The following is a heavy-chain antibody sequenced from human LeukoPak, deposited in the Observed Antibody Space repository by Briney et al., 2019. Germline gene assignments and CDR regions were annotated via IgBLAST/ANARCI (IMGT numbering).Heavy chain of an antibody. CDR2: INHSGST. CDR3: ARLQKAARYMDV. V-gene: IGHV4-34*01. J-gene: IGHJ6*03. Sequence: SETLSLTCAVYGGSFSGYYWSWIRQPPGKGLEWIGEINHSGSTNYTPSLKSRVTISVDTSKNQFSLKLSSVTAADTAVYYCARLQKAARYMDVWGKGTTVTVSS. CDR1: GGSFSGYY. D-gene: IGHD2-15*01.